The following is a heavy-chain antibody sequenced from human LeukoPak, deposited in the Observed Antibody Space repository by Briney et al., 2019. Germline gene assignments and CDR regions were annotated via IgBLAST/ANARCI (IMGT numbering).Heavy chain of an antibody. V-gene: IGHV4-39*01. Sequence: PSETLSLTCTVSGGSISSSSYYWGWIRQPPGKGLEWIGSIYYSGSTYYNPSLKSRVTISVDTSKNQFSLKLSSVTAADTAVYYCAMLITMVRGVTGWFDPWGQGTLVTVSS. CDR1: GGSISSSSYY. CDR3: AMLITMVRGVTGWFDP. CDR2: IYYSGST. D-gene: IGHD3-10*01. J-gene: IGHJ5*02.